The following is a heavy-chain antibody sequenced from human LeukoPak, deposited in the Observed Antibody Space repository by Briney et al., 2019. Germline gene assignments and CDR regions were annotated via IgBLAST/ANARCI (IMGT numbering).Heavy chain of an antibody. CDR2: IIPIFGTA. V-gene: IGHV1-69*01. J-gene: IGHJ4*02. Sequence: PGRSLRLSCAASGGTFSSYAISWVRQAPGQGLEWMGGIIPIFGTANYAQKFQGRVTITADESTSTAYMELSSLRSEDTAVYYCARDILAARGDYWGQGTLVTVSS. CDR3: ARDILAARGDY. D-gene: IGHD5-18*01. CDR1: GGTFSSYA.